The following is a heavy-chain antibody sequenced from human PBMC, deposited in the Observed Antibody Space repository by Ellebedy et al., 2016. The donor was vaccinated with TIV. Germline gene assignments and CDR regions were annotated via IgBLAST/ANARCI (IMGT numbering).Heavy chain of an antibody. CDR2: IYSGGST. D-gene: IGHD3-9*01. CDR1: GFTVSSNY. V-gene: IGHV3-53*01. J-gene: IGHJ6*02. Sequence: GGSLRLSCAASGFTVSSNYTSWVRQAPGKGLEWVSVIYSGGSTYYADSVKGRFTISRDNSKNTLYLQMNSLRAEDTAVYYCARDLRYFDWLSPPPGMDVWGQGTTVTVSS. CDR3: ARDLRYFDWLSPPPGMDV.